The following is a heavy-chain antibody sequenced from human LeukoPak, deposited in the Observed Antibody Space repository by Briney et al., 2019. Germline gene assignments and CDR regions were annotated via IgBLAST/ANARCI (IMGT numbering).Heavy chain of an antibody. V-gene: IGHV3-74*01. D-gene: IGHD3-3*01. Sequence: GGSLRLSCAASGFDFSSNWMHWVRHAPGQGRVWVSRIKGDGISTNYADSVKGRFTISRDIAKNTLYLQMNSLRAEATGVYYCAKDHYWSIDYWGRGTLVTVSS. CDR2: IKGDGIST. J-gene: IGHJ4*02. CDR3: AKDHYWSIDY. CDR1: GFDFSSNW.